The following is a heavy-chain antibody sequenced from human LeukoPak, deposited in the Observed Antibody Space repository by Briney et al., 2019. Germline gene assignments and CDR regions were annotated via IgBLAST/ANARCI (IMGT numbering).Heavy chain of an antibody. CDR1: GYTLTKLS. CDR2: FDPENGET. D-gene: IGHD2-2*01. Sequence: ASVKASCKVSGYTLTKLSMHWVRQAPGKGLEWMGGFDPENGETFYAQKFQGRVTMTEDTSTDTAYMELSTLRSEDTAIYYCASGLVCGDRTSCHDYWGQGTLVTVSS. CDR3: ASGLVCGDRTSCHDY. V-gene: IGHV1-24*01. J-gene: IGHJ4*02.